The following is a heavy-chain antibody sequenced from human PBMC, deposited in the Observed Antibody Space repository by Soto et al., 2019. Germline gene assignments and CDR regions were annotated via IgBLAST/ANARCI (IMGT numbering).Heavy chain of an antibody. J-gene: IGHJ3*02. D-gene: IGHD3-22*01. CDR3: ARDNDSSGYYPRGGAFDI. CDR2: INPNSGGT. Sequence: ASVKVSCKASGYTFTGYYMHWVRQAPGQGLEWMGWINPNSGGTNYAQKFQGWVTMTRDTSISTAYMELSRLRSDDTAVYYCARDNDSSGYYPRGGAFDIWGQGTMVTVSS. V-gene: IGHV1-2*04. CDR1: GYTFTGYY.